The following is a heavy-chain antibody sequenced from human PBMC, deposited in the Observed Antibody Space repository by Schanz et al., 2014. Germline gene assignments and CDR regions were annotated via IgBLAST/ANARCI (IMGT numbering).Heavy chain of an antibody. Sequence: QVHLVQSGAEVKKPGSSVKVSCKASGGTFSSDTFSWVRQAPGQGLEWMGRIVPIAGITNYAQRFQGRVTITADTSTNTAYMELSSLTSEDTAVHYCARGRGFYDYWGQGTLXTVSS. D-gene: IGHD3-10*01. CDR1: GGTFSSDT. J-gene: IGHJ4*02. CDR3: ARGRGFYDY. V-gene: IGHV1-69*02. CDR2: IVPIAGIT.